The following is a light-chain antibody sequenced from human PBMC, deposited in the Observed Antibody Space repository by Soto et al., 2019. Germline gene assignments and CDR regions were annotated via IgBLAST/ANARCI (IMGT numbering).Light chain of an antibody. CDR1: QSISSW. J-gene: IGKJ1*01. CDR3: QQYDSYSRT. V-gene: IGKV1-5*01. CDR2: DAS. Sequence: IQMSQSPSTLSASVGDGVPITCRASQSISSWLAWYQHKPGKAPKLLIYDASSLASGVPSRFSGSGSGTEFTLTISSLQPDDFATYYCQQYDSYSRTFGQGTKVEIK.